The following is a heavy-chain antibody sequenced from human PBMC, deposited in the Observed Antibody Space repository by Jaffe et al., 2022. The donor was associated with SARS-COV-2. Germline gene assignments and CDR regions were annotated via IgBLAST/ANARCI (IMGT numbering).Heavy chain of an antibody. CDR3: AREELGYYGSGSHFHFDY. D-gene: IGHD3-10*01. J-gene: IGHJ4*02. Sequence: QVQLQESGPGLVKPSQTLSLTCTVSGGSISSGSYYWSWIRQPAGKGLEWIGRIYTSGSTNYNPSLKSRVTISVDTSKNQFSLKLSSVTAADTAVYYCAREELGYYGSGSHFHFDYWGQGTLVTVSS. CDR2: IYTSGST. CDR1: GGSISSGSYY. V-gene: IGHV4-61*02.